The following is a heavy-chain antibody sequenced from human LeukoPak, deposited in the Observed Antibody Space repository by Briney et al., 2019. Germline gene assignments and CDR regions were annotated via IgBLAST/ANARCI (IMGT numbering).Heavy chain of an antibody. D-gene: IGHD3-10*01. CDR2: ISSSRSYI. J-gene: IGHJ4*02. V-gene: IGHV3-21*01. CDR1: GFTFSSYS. Sequence: GGSLRLSCAASGFTFSSYSMNWVRQAPGKGLEWVSFISSSRSYIYYADSVKGRFTISRDNAKNSLYLQMNSLRAEDTAVYYCARLYGSGSYFPFEYWGQGTLVTVSS. CDR3: ARLYGSGSYFPFEY.